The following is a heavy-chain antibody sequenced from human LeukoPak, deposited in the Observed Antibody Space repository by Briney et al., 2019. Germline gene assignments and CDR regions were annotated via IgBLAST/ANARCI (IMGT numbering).Heavy chain of an antibody. CDR3: ARGDAFSGDH. CDR2: IHPEGNEK. V-gene: IGHV3-7*04. CDR1: GFTFRNFW. J-gene: IGHJ4*02. Sequence: QPGGSLRLSCAASGFTFRNFWMSWVRQAPGRGLEWVANIHPEGNEKYHVESVKGRFTISRDNAKSSLFLQMNDLRAEDTAVYYCARGDAFSGDHWGQGTLVTVSS.